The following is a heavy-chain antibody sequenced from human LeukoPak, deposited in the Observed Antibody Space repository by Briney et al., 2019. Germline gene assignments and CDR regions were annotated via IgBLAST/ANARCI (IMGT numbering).Heavy chain of an antibody. D-gene: IGHD2-8*01. Sequence: PSGTLSLTCAVSGGSISSSNWWSWVRQPPGKGPEWIGEIYHSGSTNYNPSLKSRVTISVDKSKNQFSLKLSSVTAADTAVYYCARHLGYCTNGVCYRYFGYWGQGTLVTVSS. J-gene: IGHJ4*02. CDR2: IYHSGST. CDR3: ARHLGYCTNGVCYRYFGY. V-gene: IGHV4-4*02. CDR1: GGSISSSNW.